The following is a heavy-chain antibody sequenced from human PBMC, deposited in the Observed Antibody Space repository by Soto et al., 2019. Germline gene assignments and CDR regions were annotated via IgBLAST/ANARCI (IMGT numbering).Heavy chain of an antibody. CDR2: IIPIFGTA. D-gene: IGHD3-3*01. CDR3: AGSWSPSPILWWFDP. V-gene: IGHV1-69*01. CDR1: GGTFSSYA. J-gene: IGHJ5*02. Sequence: QVQLVQSGAEVKKPGSSVKVSCKASGGTFSSYAISWVQQAPGQGLEWMGGIIPIFGTANYAQKFQGRVTITADESTSTAYMELSSLRSEDTAVYYCAGSWSPSPILWWFDPWGQGTLVTVSS.